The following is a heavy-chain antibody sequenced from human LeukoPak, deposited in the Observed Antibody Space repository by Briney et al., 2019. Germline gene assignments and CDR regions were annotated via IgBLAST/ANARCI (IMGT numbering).Heavy chain of an antibody. J-gene: IGHJ6*03. CDR1: GGSISSSSYY. CDR2: IYYSGST. Sequence: SETLSLTCTVSGGSISSSSYYWGWIRQPPGKGLEWIGSIYYSGSTYYNPSLKSRVTISVDTSKNQFSLKLSSVTAADTAVYYCARESSTNYDLWSGYYYYYYYMDVWGKGTTVTVSS. CDR3: ARESSTNYDLWSGYYYYYYYMDV. V-gene: IGHV4-39*07. D-gene: IGHD3-3*01.